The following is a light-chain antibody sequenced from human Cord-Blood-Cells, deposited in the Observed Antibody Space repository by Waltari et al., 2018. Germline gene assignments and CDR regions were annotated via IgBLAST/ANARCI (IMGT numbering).Light chain of an antibody. V-gene: IGLV2-11*01. CDR2: DVS. CDR3: CSYAGSYTSYV. CDR1: SSDVGGYNY. J-gene: IGLJ1*01. Sequence: QSALTQPRSVSGSPGPSVTISCTGTSSDVGGYNYVSWYQQHPGKAPKLIIYDVSKRPSGVPDRFSGSKSGNTASLTISGLQAEDEADYYCCSYAGSYTSYVFGTGTKVTVL.